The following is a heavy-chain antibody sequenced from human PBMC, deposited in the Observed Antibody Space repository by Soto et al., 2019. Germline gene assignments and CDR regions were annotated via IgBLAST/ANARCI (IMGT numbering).Heavy chain of an antibody. CDR3: ARDNWNYVSAFDI. D-gene: IGHD1-7*01. CDR1: GFTFSSFA. V-gene: IGHV3-33*01. Sequence: QVQLVESGGGVVPPGRSLRLSCAASGFTFSSFAMHWVRQAPGKGLEWVAVIWSAGSNKYCADSVKGRSTISRDNSKNTLYLQMNSLRAEDTAVYYCARDNWNYVSAFDIWGQGTMVTVSS. CDR2: IWSAGSNK. J-gene: IGHJ3*02.